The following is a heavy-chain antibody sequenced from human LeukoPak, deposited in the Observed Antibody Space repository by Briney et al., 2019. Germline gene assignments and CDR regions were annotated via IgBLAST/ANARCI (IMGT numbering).Heavy chain of an antibody. V-gene: IGHV3-53*04. J-gene: IGHJ6*02. D-gene: IGHD1-26*01. CDR2: IYTGGST. Sequence: GGSLRLSCAASGFTFSSYAMNWVRQAPGKGLEWVSVIYTGGSTHYAESVKGRFTISRQNSKNTLYLQMNSLRPEDTAVYYCAISGSSYYYSMDVWGQGATVTVSS. CDR1: GFTFSSYA. CDR3: AISGSSYYYSMDV.